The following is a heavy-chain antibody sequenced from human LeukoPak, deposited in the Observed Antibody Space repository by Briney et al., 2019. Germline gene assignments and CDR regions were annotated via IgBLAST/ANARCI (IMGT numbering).Heavy chain of an antibody. CDR3: ARDLVAVVTFDY. D-gene: IGHD6-19*01. V-gene: IGHV1-18*01. CDR2: VSAYNGNT. CDR1: GYTFTSYG. J-gene: IGHJ4*02. Sequence: ASVKVSCKASGYTFTSYGLSWVRQAPGQGLEWMGWVSAYNGNTYHAQNLQGRVTMTTDTSTSTAYMELRSLRSDDTAVYYCARDLVAVVTFDYWGQGTLVTVSS.